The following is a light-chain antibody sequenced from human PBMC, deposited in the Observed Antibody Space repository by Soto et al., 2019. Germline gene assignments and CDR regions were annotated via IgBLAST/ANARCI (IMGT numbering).Light chain of an antibody. CDR2: GAS. J-gene: IGKJ1*01. CDR3: HHKGISQT. Sequence: EIGLKQCPGTSSLSPGERVTLSCRASQSVRSSYLAWYQQKPGQAPMLLIYGASSRATGIPDRFGGSGAAINFTLSIIILAAVEMAEYYSHHKGISQTFGLGT. CDR1: QSVRSSY. V-gene: IGKV3-20*01.